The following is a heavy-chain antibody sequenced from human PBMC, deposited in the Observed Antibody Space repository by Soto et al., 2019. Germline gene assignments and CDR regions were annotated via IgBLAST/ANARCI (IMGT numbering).Heavy chain of an antibody. CDR3: ARDKGYSSSWYGSTYGMDV. V-gene: IGHV4-59*01. CDR2: IYYSGST. D-gene: IGHD6-13*01. J-gene: IGHJ6*02. Sequence: SETLSLTCTVSGGSISSYYWSWIRQPPGKGLEWIGYIYYSGSTNYNPSLKSRVTISVDTSKNQFSLKLSSVTAADTAVYYCARDKGYSSSWYGSTYGMDVWGQGTTVTVSS. CDR1: GGSISSYY.